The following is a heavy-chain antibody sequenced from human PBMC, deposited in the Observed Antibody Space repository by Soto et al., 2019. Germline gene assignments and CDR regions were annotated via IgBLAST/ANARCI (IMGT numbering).Heavy chain of an antibody. CDR3: ARGKKHTIFGVVIPSYFDY. Sequence: EVQLVESGGGLSQPGGSLRLSCAASGFTVSSNYMSWVRQAPGEGLEWVSVIYSGGSTYYADSVKGRFTISRDNSKNALYLQMNSLRAEDTAVYYCARGKKHTIFGVVIPSYFDYWGQGTLVTVSS. CDR1: GFTVSSNY. D-gene: IGHD3-3*01. V-gene: IGHV3-53*01. J-gene: IGHJ4*02. CDR2: IYSGGST.